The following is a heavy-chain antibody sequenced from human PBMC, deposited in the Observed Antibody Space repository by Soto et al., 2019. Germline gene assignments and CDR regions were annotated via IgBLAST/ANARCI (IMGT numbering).Heavy chain of an antibody. Sequence: QVQLVQSGAEVKKPGASVKVSCKASGYTFTSYGISWVRQAPGQGLEWMGWISAYNGNTNYAQMLQGRVTMTTDTSTTTASMELRTLKSADPAVYYCARGVGPPYSFDSWAQGPLFPVSS. CDR3: ARGVGPPYSFDS. V-gene: IGHV1-18*01. D-gene: IGHD1-26*01. CDR1: GYTFTSYG. J-gene: IGHJ4*02. CDR2: ISAYNGNT.